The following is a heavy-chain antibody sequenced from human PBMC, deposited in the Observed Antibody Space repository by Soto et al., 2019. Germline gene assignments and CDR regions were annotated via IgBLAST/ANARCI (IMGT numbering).Heavy chain of an antibody. CDR2: ISGSGSRSGTRT. J-gene: IGHJ4*02. CDR3: ATRAYYDSRGYYYYEYYFDY. Sequence: GWSLRLSCAASGFTFSNYAMSWVRQAPGKGLEWVSGISGSGSRSGTRTYYADSVKGRFTISRDNSKNTLYLQVDSLRAEDTAVYYCATRAYYDSRGYYYYEYYFDYWGQGTLVTVSS. V-gene: IGHV3-23*01. CDR1: GFTFSNYA. D-gene: IGHD3-22*01.